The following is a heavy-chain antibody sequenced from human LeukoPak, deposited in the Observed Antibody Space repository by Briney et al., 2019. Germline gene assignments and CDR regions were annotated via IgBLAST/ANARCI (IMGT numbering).Heavy chain of an antibody. D-gene: IGHD2-2*01. CDR3: ARLWRSSVAPAFFDY. J-gene: IGHJ4*02. CDR2: IHYSGST. V-gene: IGHV4-39*01. Sequence: PSETLSLTCTVSGGSISSSSYYWGWIRQSPGKGLEWIGSIHYSGSTYYNPSLKSRVTISVDTSKNQFSLKLSSVTAADTAVYYCARLWRSSVAPAFFDYWGQGTLVTVSS. CDR1: GGSISSSSYY.